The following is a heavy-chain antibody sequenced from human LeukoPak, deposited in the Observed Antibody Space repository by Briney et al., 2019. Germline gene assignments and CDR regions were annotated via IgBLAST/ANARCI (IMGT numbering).Heavy chain of an antibody. CDR2: IYYSGST. Sequence: SETLSLTCTVFGGSISSSSSYWGWLRQPPGKGLEWFGSIYYSGSTYYNPSLKSRVTISVDTSKNQFSLKLSSVSAADTAVYYCARGLGYGSGSYYLGFDIWGQGTMVTVSS. CDR1: GGSISSSSSY. CDR3: ARGLGYGSGSYYLGFDI. V-gene: IGHV4-39*01. J-gene: IGHJ3*02. D-gene: IGHD3-10*01.